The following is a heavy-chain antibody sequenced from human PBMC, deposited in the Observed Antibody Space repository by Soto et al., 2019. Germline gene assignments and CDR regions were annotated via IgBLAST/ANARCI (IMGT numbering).Heavy chain of an antibody. CDR2: IYTSGST. D-gene: IGHD5-18*01. V-gene: IGHV4-4*07. CDR1: GGSISSYY. J-gene: IGHJ6*02. Sequence: SETLSRTCTVSGGSISSYYWSCIRQPSGKGLELIGRIYTSGSTNYNPSLKSRVTMSVDTSKNQFSLKLSSVTAADTAVYYCARDLTADKYSYGNYYGTDVWGQWTTDTVSS. CDR3: ARDLTADKYSYGNYYGTDV.